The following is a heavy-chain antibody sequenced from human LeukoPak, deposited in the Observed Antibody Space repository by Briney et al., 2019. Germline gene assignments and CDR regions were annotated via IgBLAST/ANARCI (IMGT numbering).Heavy chain of an antibody. CDR3: ARDRVSWYYYYMDV. J-gene: IGHJ6*03. D-gene: IGHD6-13*01. CDR2: IRKDGKEI. CDR1: GFTSTTYW. V-gene: IGHV3-7*03. Sequence: GGSLRLSCATSGFTSTTYWISWVRQAPGKGLEWVANIRKDGKEIDYVDSVNGRFTISRDNAKDSLYLQMNRLRAEDTAVYYFARDRVSWYYYYMDVWGKGTTVTVSS.